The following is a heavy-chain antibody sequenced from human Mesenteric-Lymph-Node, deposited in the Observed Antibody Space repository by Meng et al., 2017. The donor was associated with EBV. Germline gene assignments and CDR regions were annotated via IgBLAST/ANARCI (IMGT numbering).Heavy chain of an antibody. D-gene: IGHD3-16*02. Sequence: QLGLQESGPGLVKPSVTLSLTWTVSGGSISSSSYYWGWIRQPPGKGLEWIGSIYSGGRTYYSPSLESRVTISVDTSKNQFSLKLNSVTAADTSVYFCASLLIVFGGVIVDYWGQGALVTVSS. J-gene: IGHJ4*02. CDR2: IYSGGRT. V-gene: IGHV4-39*01. CDR3: ASLLIVFGGVIVDY. CDR1: GGSISSSSYY.